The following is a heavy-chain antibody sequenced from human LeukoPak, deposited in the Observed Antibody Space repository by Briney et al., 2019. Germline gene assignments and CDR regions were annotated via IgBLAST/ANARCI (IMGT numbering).Heavy chain of an antibody. CDR3: ARDRFDYGMDV. Sequence: RPSETLSLTCTVSGGSISSSSYYWSWIRQPPGKGLEWIGEINHSGSTNYNPSLKSRVTISVDTSKNQFSLKLSSVTAADTAVYYCARDRFDYGMDVWGQGTTVTVSS. D-gene: IGHD3-3*01. J-gene: IGHJ6*02. V-gene: IGHV4-39*07. CDR1: GGSISSSSYY. CDR2: INHSGST.